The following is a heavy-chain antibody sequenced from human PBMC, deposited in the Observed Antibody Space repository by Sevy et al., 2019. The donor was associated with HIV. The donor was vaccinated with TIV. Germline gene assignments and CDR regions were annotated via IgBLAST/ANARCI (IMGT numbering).Heavy chain of an antibody. V-gene: IGHV4-4*07. Sequence: SETLSLTCSVSGGSISSHYWSWIRQPAGEGLEWIGRIDTSGGTNYNPSLKTRVTMSIDTSKNQFSLRLRSVTAADTAVYYCARYNFWSGHYDYFDYWGLGALVTVSS. CDR2: IDTSGGT. J-gene: IGHJ4*02. D-gene: IGHD3-3*01. CDR1: GGSISSHY. CDR3: ARYNFWSGHYDYFDY.